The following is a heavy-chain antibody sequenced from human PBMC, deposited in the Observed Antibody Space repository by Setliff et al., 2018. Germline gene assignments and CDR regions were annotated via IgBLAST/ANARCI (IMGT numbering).Heavy chain of an antibody. J-gene: IGHJ4*02. CDR2: IYTSGST. D-gene: IGHD3-22*01. Sequence: SETLSLTCTVSGGSIGSGSYYWSWIRQPAGKGLEWIGHIYTSGSTNYNPSLKSRVTISVDTPKNQFSLKLSSVTAADTAVYYCARTDDSSGYYYGWGQGTLVTVSS. CDR3: ARTDDSSGYYYG. CDR1: GGSIGSGSYY. V-gene: IGHV4-61*09.